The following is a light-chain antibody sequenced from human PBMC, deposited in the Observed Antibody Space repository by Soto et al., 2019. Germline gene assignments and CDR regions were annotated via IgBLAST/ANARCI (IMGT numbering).Light chain of an antibody. Sequence: QSVLPQPASVSGTPGHSMTISCSGTISDFAVYDYVSWYQQHPGKVPKLMLYGVSKRPSGVSERFSGSKSVNTASLTTSGLQAEDEADYYCSSYTARGTRVFGTGTKVTVL. CDR2: GVS. CDR3: SSYTARGTRV. J-gene: IGLJ1*01. CDR1: ISDFAVYDY. V-gene: IGLV2-14*01.